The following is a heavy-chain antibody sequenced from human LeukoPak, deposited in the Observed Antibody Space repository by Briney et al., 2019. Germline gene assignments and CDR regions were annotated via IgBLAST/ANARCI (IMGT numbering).Heavy chain of an antibody. J-gene: IGHJ4*02. D-gene: IGHD3-22*01. CDR3: AISCDSSGYYSR. CDR1: GGSFSGYY. Sequence: SETLSLTCAVYGGSFSGYYWSRIRQPPGKGLEWIGEINHSGSTNYNPSLKSRVTISVDTSKNQFSLKLSSVTAADTAVYYCAISCDSSGYYSRWGQGTLVTVSS. CDR2: INHSGST. V-gene: IGHV4-34*01.